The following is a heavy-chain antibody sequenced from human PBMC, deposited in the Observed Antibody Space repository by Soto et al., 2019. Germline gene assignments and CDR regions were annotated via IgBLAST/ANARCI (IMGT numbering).Heavy chain of an antibody. V-gene: IGHV4-31*03. J-gene: IGHJ3*02. CDR3: AREPSNAFDI. CDR1: GGSISSGGYY. Sequence: SETLSLTCTVSGGSISSGGYYWSWIRQHPGKGLEWIGYIYYSGSTYYNPSLKSRVTISVDTSKNQFSLKLSSVTAADTAMYYCAREPSNAFDIWGQGTMVTVSS. CDR2: IYYSGST.